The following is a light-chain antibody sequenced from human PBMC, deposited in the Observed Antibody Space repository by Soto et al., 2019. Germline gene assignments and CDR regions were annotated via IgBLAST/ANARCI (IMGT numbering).Light chain of an antibody. Sequence: EVVLTQSPGTLSLSPGERATLSCRASQSVSSNYLAWYQQKPGRAPRLLIFGAFFRATGIPDRFSGSASGTDFTLTISGLEPEDFAVYYCQQYDIAPLTFGGGTRVEI. J-gene: IGKJ4*01. CDR2: GAF. V-gene: IGKV3-20*01. CDR3: QQYDIAPLT. CDR1: QSVSSNY.